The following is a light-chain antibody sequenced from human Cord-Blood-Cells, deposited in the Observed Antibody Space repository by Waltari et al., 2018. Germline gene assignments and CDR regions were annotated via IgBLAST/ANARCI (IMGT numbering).Light chain of an antibody. V-gene: IGLV8-61*01. CDR1: SGSDSTSYY. CDR3: VLYMGSGIWV. CDR2: STN. Sequence: QTVVTQEPSFSVSPGGTVTLTCGLSSGSDSTSYYPSWYQQTPGQAPRTLIYSTNTRSSGVPYRFSVSILGNKAALTITGAQADDESDYYCVLYMGSGIWVFGGGTKLTVL. J-gene: IGLJ3*02.